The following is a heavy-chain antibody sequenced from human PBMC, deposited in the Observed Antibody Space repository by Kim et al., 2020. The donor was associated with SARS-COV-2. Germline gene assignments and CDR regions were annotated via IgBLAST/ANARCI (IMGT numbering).Heavy chain of an antibody. Sequence: GGSLRLSCAASGFKFSTYWMTWVRQAPGKGLEWVAKINQDGTKKNYGDSVKGRFTISRDNAEKSLFVQLNRLRVEDPAVYYYAKENWDPEYWDQVPLVTVSS. J-gene: IGHJ4*02. CDR2: INQDGTKK. CDR1: GFKFSTYW. D-gene: IGHD1-26*01. CDR3: AKENWDPEY. V-gene: IGHV3-7*01.